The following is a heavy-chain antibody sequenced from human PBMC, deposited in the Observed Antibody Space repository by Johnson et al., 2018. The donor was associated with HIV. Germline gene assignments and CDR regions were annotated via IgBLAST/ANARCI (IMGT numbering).Heavy chain of an antibody. J-gene: IGHJ3*01. CDR2: IKQDGSEK. CDR1: GFTFSNAW. Sequence: VQLVESGGGLIQPGGSLRLSCAASGFTFSNAWMSWVRQAPGKGLEWVANIKQDGSEKYYVDSVKGRFTISRDNAKNSLYLQMNSLRADDTAVYYCASDLYCSGGSCQGGGFDLWGQGTMVSVSS. V-gene: IGHV3-7*03. CDR3: ASDLYCSGGSCQGGGFDL. D-gene: IGHD2-15*01.